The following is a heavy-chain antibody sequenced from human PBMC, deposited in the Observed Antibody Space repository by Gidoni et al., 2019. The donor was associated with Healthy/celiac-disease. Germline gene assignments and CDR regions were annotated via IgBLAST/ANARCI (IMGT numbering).Heavy chain of an antibody. J-gene: IGHJ4*02. D-gene: IGHD3-3*01. V-gene: IGHV3-64D*06. CDR2: ISSNGGST. CDR1: GFTCSSDA. Sequence: EVQPVESGGGLVQPGASLRLSCQASGFTCSSDAIHWGRQATGKGLEYVSAISSNGGSTYYADSVKGRFTISRDNSKNTLYLQMSSLRAEDTAVYYCVIDYYFDYWGQGTLVTVSS. CDR3: VIDYYFDY.